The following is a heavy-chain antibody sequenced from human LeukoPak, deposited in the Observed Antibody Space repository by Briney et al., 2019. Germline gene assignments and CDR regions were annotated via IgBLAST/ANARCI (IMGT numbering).Heavy chain of an antibody. J-gene: IGHJ4*02. CDR1: GFTFSSFS. V-gene: IGHV3-48*01. D-gene: IGHD6-13*01. Sequence: PGGSLRLSCAGSGFTFSSFSMTWVRQAPGKGLEWISYIHDTTSPKYCADSVKGRFTVSRDNAKNSLYLQMNSLTAEDTAVYYCGRGGSTGSWFNYWGQGTLVTVSS. CDR2: IHDTTSPK. CDR3: GRGGSTGSWFNY.